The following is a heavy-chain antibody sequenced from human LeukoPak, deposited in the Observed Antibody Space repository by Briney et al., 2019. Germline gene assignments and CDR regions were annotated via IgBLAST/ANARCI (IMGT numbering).Heavy chain of an antibody. CDR3: TRSDYDYVWGTYRRYYFDY. V-gene: IGHV1-18*04. D-gene: IGHD3-16*02. CDR2: ISPYNGNA. Sequence: VKVSCKASGYTFTGYYMHWVRQAPGQGLEWMGWISPYNGNANYAQMLQGRVTMTTDTSTNTAYMELRSLTYDDTAMYYCTRSDYDYVWGTYRRYYFDYWAQGTLVTVSS. J-gene: IGHJ4*02. CDR1: GYTFTGYY.